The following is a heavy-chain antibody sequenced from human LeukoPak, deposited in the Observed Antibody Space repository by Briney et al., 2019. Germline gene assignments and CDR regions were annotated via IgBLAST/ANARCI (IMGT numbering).Heavy chain of an antibody. CDR2: ISSGSSFI. D-gene: IGHD1-26*01. Sequence: PGGSLRLSCAASGFTFSGYSMNWVRQAPGKGLEWVSSISSGSSFIYYADSVKGRFTVSRDNAKNSLYLQMNSLRAEDTAVYYCARYQGGERWFDPWGQGTLVTVSS. J-gene: IGHJ5*02. V-gene: IGHV3-21*01. CDR3: ARYQGGERWFDP. CDR1: GFTFSGYS.